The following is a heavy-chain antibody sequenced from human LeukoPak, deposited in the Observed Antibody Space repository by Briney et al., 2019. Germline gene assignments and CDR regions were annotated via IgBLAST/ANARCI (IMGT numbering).Heavy chain of an antibody. V-gene: IGHV3-48*01. Sequence: GGSLRLSCAASGFTISTYDMHWVRQAPGKGLEWVSCISSSISSINYADSVKGRFTISRDNAKNSLYLQMNSLRAEDTAVYYCVTGHYDSRMYFDLWGRGTLVTVSS. J-gene: IGHJ2*01. CDR3: VTGHYDSRMYFDL. CDR1: GFTISTYD. CDR2: ISSSISSI. D-gene: IGHD1-20*01.